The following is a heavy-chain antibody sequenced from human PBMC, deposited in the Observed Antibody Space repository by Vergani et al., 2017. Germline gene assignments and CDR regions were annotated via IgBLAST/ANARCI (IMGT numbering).Heavy chain of an antibody. V-gene: IGHV3-33*01. Sequence: QVQLVESGGGVVQPGRSLRLSCAASGFTFSSYGMHWVRQAPGKGLEWVAVIWYDGSNKYYADSVKGRFTISRDNSKNTLYLQMNSLRAEDTAVYYCARGGAGYSYGYSPYYFDYWGQGTLVTVSS. D-gene: IGHD5-18*01. CDR1: GFTFSSYG. CDR3: ARGGAGYSYGYSPYYFDY. CDR2: IWYDGSNK. J-gene: IGHJ4*02.